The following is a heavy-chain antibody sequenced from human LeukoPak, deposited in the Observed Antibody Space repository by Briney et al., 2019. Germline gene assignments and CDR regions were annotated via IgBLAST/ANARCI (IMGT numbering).Heavy chain of an antibody. CDR1: GGSISSSSYY. Sequence: SETLSLTCTVSGGSISSSSYYWGWIRQPPGKGLEWIGSIYYSGSTYYNPSLKSRVTISVDTSKNQFSLKLSSVTAADTAVYYCARPGTTYYSYIMDVWGQGTTVTVSS. J-gene: IGHJ6*02. CDR3: ARPGTTYYSYIMDV. CDR2: IYYSGST. V-gene: IGHV4-39*01. D-gene: IGHD1-1*01.